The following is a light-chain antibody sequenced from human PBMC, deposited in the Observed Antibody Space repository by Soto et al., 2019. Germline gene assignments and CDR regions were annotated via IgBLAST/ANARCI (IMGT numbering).Light chain of an antibody. Sequence: EIVLTQSPGTLSLSPGERATLSCRASQSVSSSYLAWYQQKPGQAPRLLIYGASSRATGIPDRFSGSGSGTDFTLTISRLEPEDFAVYYCQQYGSSPITLGQRTRLEIK. J-gene: IGKJ5*01. CDR1: QSVSSSY. CDR2: GAS. V-gene: IGKV3-20*01. CDR3: QQYGSSPIT.